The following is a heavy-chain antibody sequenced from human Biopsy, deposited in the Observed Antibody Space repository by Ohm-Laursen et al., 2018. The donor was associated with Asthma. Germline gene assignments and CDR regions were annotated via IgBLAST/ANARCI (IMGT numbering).Heavy chain of an antibody. CDR2: VYWTGST. Sequence: SDTLSLTCSVYGGSISSFYWSWIRQSPEKGLEWMGYVYWTGSTNYNPSLKSRVTMSVDTSENRIFLELTSVTAADTAIYYCVRAVRNEQWLAPFDYWGQGKPVTVSS. CDR1: GGSISSFY. CDR3: VRAVRNEQWLAPFDY. V-gene: IGHV4-59*07. J-gene: IGHJ4*02. D-gene: IGHD6-19*01.